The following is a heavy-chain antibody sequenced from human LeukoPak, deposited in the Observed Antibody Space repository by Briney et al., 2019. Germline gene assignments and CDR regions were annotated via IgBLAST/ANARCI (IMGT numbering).Heavy chain of an antibody. D-gene: IGHD3-9*01. CDR2: ISYDGSNK. Sequence: PGGSLRLSCAASGFTFSSYGMHWVRQAPGKGLEWVAVISYDGSNKYYADSVKGRFTIPRDNSKNTLYLQMNSLRAEDTAVYYCAKEPNYSLTGYYRTQWFDPWGQGTLVTVSS. V-gene: IGHV3-30*18. CDR1: GFTFSSYG. CDR3: AKEPNYSLTGYYRTQWFDP. J-gene: IGHJ5*02.